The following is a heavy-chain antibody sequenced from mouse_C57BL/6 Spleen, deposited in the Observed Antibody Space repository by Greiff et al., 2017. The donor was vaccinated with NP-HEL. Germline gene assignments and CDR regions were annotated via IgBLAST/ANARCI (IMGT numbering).Heavy chain of an antibody. V-gene: IGHV1-18*01. CDR3: ARSTTVVATDAMDY. CDR2: INPNNGGT. D-gene: IGHD1-1*01. J-gene: IGHJ4*01. CDR1: GYTFTDYH. Sequence: EVQLQQSGPELVKPGASVKIPCKASGYTFTDYHMDWVKQSHGKSLEWIGDINPNNGGTIYNQKFKGKATLTVDKSSSTAYMELRSLTSEDTAVYYCARSTTVVATDAMDYWGQGTSVTVSS.